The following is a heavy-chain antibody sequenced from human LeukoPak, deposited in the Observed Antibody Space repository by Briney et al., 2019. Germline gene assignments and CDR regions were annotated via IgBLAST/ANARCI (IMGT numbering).Heavy chain of an antibody. CDR2: ISASGGST. D-gene: IGHD2/OR15-2a*01. CDR1: GFTFSSSA. Sequence: GGSLRLSCAASGFTFSSSAMSWVRQVPGKGLEWVSGISASGGSTSYADSVRGRFTISRDNSKNTLYLQMNSLRAEDTAVYYCAKGVGGLLDYWGQGTLVTVSS. J-gene: IGHJ4*02. V-gene: IGHV3-23*01. CDR3: AKGVGGLLDY.